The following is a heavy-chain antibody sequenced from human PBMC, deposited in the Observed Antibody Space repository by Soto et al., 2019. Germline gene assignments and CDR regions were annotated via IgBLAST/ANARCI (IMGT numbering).Heavy chain of an antibody. V-gene: IGHV3-66*01. D-gene: IGHD3-10*01. CDR1: GFTVSSNY. CDR3: ASGASGNYR. CDR2: IYSGGTT. J-gene: IGHJ4*02. Sequence: EVQLVESGGGLLQPGGSLRLSCAASGFTVSSNYMTWVRQAPGKGLEWVSNIYSGGTTSYADSVKGRFTISRDNSKNTLFLQMNSLRDDDTAVYYCASGASGNYRWGQGTLVTVSS.